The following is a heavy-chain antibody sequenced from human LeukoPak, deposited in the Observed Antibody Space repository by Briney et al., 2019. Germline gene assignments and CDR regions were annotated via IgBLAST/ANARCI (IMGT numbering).Heavy chain of an antibody. J-gene: IGHJ4*02. CDR1: GGSISSSPYY. CDR3: TRQHRWLQHFDY. Sequence: SETLSLTCTVSGGSISSSPYYWGWIRQPPGKGLEWIGSIYYSGSTYYNPSLKSRVTISVDTSKNQFSLKLSSVTAADTAVYYCTRQHRWLQHFDYWGQGTLVTVSS. D-gene: IGHD5-24*01. CDR2: IYYSGST. V-gene: IGHV4-39*01.